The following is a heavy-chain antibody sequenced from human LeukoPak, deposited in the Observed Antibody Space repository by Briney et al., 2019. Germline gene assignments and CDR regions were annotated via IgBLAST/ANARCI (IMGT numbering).Heavy chain of an antibody. CDR2: IKQDGTEK. CDR1: GFTFTTYW. V-gene: IGHV3-7*01. Sequence: GESLRLSCAASGFTFTTYWLGWVRQPPGKGLEWVANIKQDGTEKYYVDSVKGRFTIARDNAKNSLYLQMNSLRAEDTAVYYCARGGPRDGYDYWGQGTLVTVSS. CDR3: ARGGPRDGYDY. D-gene: IGHD5-18*01. J-gene: IGHJ4*02.